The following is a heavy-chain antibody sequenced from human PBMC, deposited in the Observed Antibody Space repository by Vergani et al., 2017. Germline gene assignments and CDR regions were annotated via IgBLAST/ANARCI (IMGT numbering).Heavy chain of an antibody. J-gene: IGHJ5*02. CDR2: IFSSGTT. CDR3: AREGSGSWYNWFDP. D-gene: IGHD6-13*01. Sequence: QVQLQESGPGLVKPSQTLSLSCTVSGGSVRTSIGYYWTWIRQPAGKTLEWIGEIFSSGTTNYNPSFKNRVTMSVDTSNNQFSLKLSYVTAADTAVYYCAREGSGSWYNWFDPWGQGTLVTVSS. CDR1: GGSVRTSIGYY. V-gene: IGHV4-61*02.